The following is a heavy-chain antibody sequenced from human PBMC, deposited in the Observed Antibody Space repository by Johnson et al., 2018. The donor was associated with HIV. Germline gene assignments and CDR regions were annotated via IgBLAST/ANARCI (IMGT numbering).Heavy chain of an antibody. J-gene: IGHJ3*02. D-gene: IGHD6-13*01. CDR3: AGGRGRAAAGTRNAFDS. CDR1: GVTISDSY. Sequence: EQLEESGGGLVKPGGSLRLSCAASGVTISDSYMSWIRQAPGKGLEWVANIKQDGSETFYADSVKGRFIISRDNARKSVFLQMNSLRAEDTAVYYCAGGRGRAAAGTRNAFDSWGQGTMVTVSS. V-gene: IGHV3-7*01. CDR2: IKQDGSET.